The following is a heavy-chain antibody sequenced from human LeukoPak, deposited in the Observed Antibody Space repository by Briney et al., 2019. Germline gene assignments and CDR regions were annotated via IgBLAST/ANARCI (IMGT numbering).Heavy chain of an antibody. D-gene: IGHD1-26*01. V-gene: IGHV4-59*12. Sequence: SETLSLTCTVSGGSISSYYWSWIRQPPGKGLEWIGYIHYSGSTTYNPSLKSRVTISVDTSKDQFSLKLSSVTAADTAVYYCATSGNYYPFDYWGQGTLVTVSS. J-gene: IGHJ4*02. CDR3: ATSGNYYPFDY. CDR2: IHYSGST. CDR1: GGSISSYY.